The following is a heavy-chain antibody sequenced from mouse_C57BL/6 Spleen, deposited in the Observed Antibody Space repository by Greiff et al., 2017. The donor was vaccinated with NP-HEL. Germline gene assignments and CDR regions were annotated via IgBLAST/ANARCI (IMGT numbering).Heavy chain of an antibody. CDR3: ARNYTIFDY. Sequence: VQLQQPGAELVRPGTSVKLSCKASGYTFTSYWMHWVKQRPGQGLEWIGVIDPSDSYTNYNQKFKGKATLTVDTSSSTAYMQLSSLTSEDSAVYYCARNYTIFDYWGQGTTLTVSS. CDR1: GYTFTSYW. CDR2: IDPSDSYT. V-gene: IGHV1-59*01. D-gene: IGHD2-12*01. J-gene: IGHJ2*01.